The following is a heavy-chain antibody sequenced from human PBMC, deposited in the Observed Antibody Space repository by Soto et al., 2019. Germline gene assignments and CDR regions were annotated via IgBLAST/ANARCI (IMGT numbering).Heavy chain of an antibody. V-gene: IGHV4-4*07. J-gene: IGHJ5*02. CDR2: IYATGTT. D-gene: IGHD1-1*01. CDR1: GASISGFY. Sequence: SETLSLTCTVSGASISGFYWSWIRKSAGKGLEWIGRIYATGTTDYNPSLKSRVMMSVDTSKKQFSLKLRSVTAADTAVYYCVRDGTKTLRVWFDPWGQGISVTVSS. CDR3: VRDGTKTLRVWFDP.